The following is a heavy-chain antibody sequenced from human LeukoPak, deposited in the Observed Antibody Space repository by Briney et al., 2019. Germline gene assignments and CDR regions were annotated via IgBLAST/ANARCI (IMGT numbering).Heavy chain of an antibody. CDR3: AKVGPKEWLETIDY. CDR1: GFTFSTSA. D-gene: IGHD6-19*01. J-gene: IGHJ4*02. CDR2: IRSSDGRI. Sequence: GGSLRLSCAASGFTFSTSAMTWVRQAPGKGLEWVSSIRSSDGRIYYTDSVKGRFTISRDNSKNTLYLQMNSLRVEDTAIYYCAKVGPKEWLETIDYWGQGTLVTASS. V-gene: IGHV3-23*01.